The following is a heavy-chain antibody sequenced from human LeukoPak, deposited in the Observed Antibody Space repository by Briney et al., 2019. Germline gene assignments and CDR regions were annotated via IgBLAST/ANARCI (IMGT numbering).Heavy chain of an antibody. V-gene: IGHV3-74*01. Sequence: GGSLRLSCAASGLTFSSYWMHWVRQAPGKGLVWVSRINSDASSTSYADSVKGRFTISRDNAKNTLYLQMNSLRAEDTAVYYCARVAAVAGADFDYWGQGTLVTVSS. D-gene: IGHD6-19*01. CDR1: GLTFSSYW. CDR2: INSDASST. CDR3: ARVAAVAGADFDY. J-gene: IGHJ4*02.